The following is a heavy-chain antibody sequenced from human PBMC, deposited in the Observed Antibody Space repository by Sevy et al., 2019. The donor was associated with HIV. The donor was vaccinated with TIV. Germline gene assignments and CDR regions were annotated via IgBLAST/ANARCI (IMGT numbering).Heavy chain of an antibody. J-gene: IGHJ4*02. CDR1: GFTFSSHS. Sequence: GGSLRLSCAASGFTFSSHSMNWVRQTPGKGLEWISYISGTGNTIYYADSVKGRFTISRDNSKNTLYLQMNSLRTEDTAVYYCAKDDLGSIDYWGQGTLVTVSS. V-gene: IGHV3-48*01. CDR3: AKDDLGSIDY. CDR2: ISGTGNTI. D-gene: IGHD3-10*01.